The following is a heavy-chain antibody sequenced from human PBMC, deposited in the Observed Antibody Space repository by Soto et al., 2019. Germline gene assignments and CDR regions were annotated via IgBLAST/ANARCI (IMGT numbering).Heavy chain of an antibody. J-gene: IGHJ6*02. CDR2: INHSGST. CDR3: ARGVRYFAWLLSYGMDV. CDR1: GGSFSGYY. V-gene: IGHV4-34*01. Sequence: QVQLQQWGAGLLKPSETLSLTCAVYGGSFSGYYWRWIRQPPVKGLEWIGEINHSGSTNYNPSLNSRVTISVDTSKNQFSLTLSSVAAADTAVYYCARGVRYFAWLLSYGMDVWGQGTTVTVSS. D-gene: IGHD3-9*01.